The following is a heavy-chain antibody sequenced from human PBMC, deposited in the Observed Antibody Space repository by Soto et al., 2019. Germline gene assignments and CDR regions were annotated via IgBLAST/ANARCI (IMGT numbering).Heavy chain of an antibody. CDR3: ARDPALNSGYGQGY. V-gene: IGHV3-48*01. J-gene: IGHJ4*02. CDR2: ISSSSSTI. Sequence: GGSLRLSCAASGFTFSSYSMNWVRQAPGKGLEWVSYISSSSSTIYYADSVKGRFTISRDNAKNSLYLQMNSLRAEDTAVYYCARDPALNSGYGQGYWGQGTLVTVSS. D-gene: IGHD5-12*01. CDR1: GFTFSSYS.